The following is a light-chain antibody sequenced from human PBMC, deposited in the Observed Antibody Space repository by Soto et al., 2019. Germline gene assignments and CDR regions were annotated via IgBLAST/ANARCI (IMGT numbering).Light chain of an antibody. V-gene: IGKV3-15*01. CDR3: QQYNSWPPIT. J-gene: IGKJ5*01. CDR1: QSISNH. CDR2: RAS. Sequence: EVVMTQSPATLSVSPGERATLSCRASQSISNHLAWYQQKPGQAPRLLLYRASTRAPGDPARFSGSGSGTEFTLTISSLQSEDFAVYYCQQYNSWPPITFGQGTRLEIK.